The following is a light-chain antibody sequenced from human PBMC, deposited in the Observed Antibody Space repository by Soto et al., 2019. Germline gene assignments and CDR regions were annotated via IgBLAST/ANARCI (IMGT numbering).Light chain of an antibody. CDR1: NSDVGGYNY. J-gene: IGLJ1*01. CDR3: SSYASSSTLL. Sequence: QSALTQPASVSGSPGQSITISCTGTNSDVGGYNYVSWYQHHPGKAPKLMIYEVSDRPSGVSNRFSGSKSGNTASLTISGLQAEDEADYYCSSYASSSTLLFGTGTKVTVL. V-gene: IGLV2-14*01. CDR2: EVS.